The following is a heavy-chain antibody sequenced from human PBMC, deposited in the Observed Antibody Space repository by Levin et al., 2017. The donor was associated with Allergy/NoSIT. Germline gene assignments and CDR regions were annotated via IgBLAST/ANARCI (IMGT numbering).Heavy chain of an antibody. J-gene: IGHJ4*02. CDR2: IIPIFGTA. D-gene: IGHD3-22*01. CDR3: ARSVYDSSGQDY. V-gene: IGHV1-69*13. Sequence: SVKVSCKASGGTFSSYAISWVRQAPGQGLEWMGGIIPIFGTANYAQKFQGRVTITADESTSTAYMELSSLRSEDTAVYYCARSVYDSSGQDYWGQGTLVTVSS. CDR1: GGTFSSYA.